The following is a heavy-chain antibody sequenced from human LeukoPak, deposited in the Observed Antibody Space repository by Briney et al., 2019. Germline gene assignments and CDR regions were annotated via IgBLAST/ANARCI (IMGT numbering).Heavy chain of an antibody. CDR1: GGSISSYY. D-gene: IGHD6-19*01. Sequence: PSETLSLTCTVSGGSISSYYWSWIRQPPGKGLEWIGYIYYSGSTNYNPSLKSRVTISVDTSKNQFSLKLSSVTAADTAVYYCARTPGIAVAGEFDYWGQGTLVTVPS. V-gene: IGHV4-59*01. J-gene: IGHJ4*02. CDR2: IYYSGST. CDR3: ARTPGIAVAGEFDY.